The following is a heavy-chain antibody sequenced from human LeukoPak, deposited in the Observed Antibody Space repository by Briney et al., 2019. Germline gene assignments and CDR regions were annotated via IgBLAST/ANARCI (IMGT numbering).Heavy chain of an antibody. CDR2: ISGDGGST. D-gene: IGHD4/OR15-4a*01. CDR1: GFTFDDYA. CDR3: AKDMWAMVPPVYFDY. V-gene: IGHV3-43*02. J-gene: IGHJ4*02. Sequence: GGSLRLSCAASGFTFDDYAMHWVRQAPGKGLEWVSLISGDGGSTYYADSVKGRFTISRDNSKNSLYLKMNSLRTEDTALYYCAKDMWAMVPPVYFDYWGQGTLVTVSS.